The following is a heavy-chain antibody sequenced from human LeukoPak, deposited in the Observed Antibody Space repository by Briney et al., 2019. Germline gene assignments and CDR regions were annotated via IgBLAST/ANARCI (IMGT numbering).Heavy chain of an antibody. CDR1: GGSISSSSYY. D-gene: IGHD5-18*01. V-gene: IGHV4-39*07. CDR3: ARLRVRGYGYGPWEGPTWLDY. CDR2: MYYSGRT. Sequence: NASETLSLTCTVSGGSISSSSYYWGWIRQPPGKGLEWIGTMYYSGRTYYNPSLKGRVTISIDTSKNQFSLKLSSVTAADTAVYYCARLRVRGYGYGPWEGPTWLDYWGQGILVAVSS. J-gene: IGHJ4*02.